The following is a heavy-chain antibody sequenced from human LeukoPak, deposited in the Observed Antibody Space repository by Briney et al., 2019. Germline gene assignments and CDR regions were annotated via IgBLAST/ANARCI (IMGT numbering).Heavy chain of an antibody. CDR2: ISYDGSNK. V-gene: IGHV3-30*03. CDR1: GFTFSSYS. D-gene: IGHD2-2*01. Sequence: GGSLRLSCAASGFTFSSYSMNWVHQAPGKGLEWVAVISYDGSNKYYADSVKGRFTISRDNSKNTLYLQMNSLRAEDTAVYYCARAQIPAAIPYYFDYWGQGTLVTVSS. J-gene: IGHJ4*02. CDR3: ARAQIPAAIPYYFDY.